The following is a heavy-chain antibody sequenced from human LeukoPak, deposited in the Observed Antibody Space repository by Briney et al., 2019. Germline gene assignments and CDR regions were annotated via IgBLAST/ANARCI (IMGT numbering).Heavy chain of an antibody. J-gene: IGHJ5*02. CDR2: INAGNGNT. Sequence: ASVKVSCKASGYTFTSYAMHWVRQAPGQRLEWMGWINAGNGNTKYSQKFQGRVTITRDTSASTAYMELSSLRSEDTAVYYCARGRVSVLDWFDPWGQGTLVTVSS. D-gene: IGHD5/OR15-5a*01. CDR1: GYTFTSYA. V-gene: IGHV1-3*01. CDR3: ARGRVSVLDWFDP.